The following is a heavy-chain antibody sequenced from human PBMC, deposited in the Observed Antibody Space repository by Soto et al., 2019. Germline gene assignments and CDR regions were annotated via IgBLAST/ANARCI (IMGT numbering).Heavy chain of an antibody. J-gene: IGHJ5*02. CDR2: ISAYNGDT. D-gene: IGHD2-15*01. CDR1: GYTFTNYD. Sequence: QVQLVQSGAEVKKPGASVKVSCKASGYTFTNYDINWVRQAPGQGLEWMGWISAYNGDTNYAQKLQGRVTMTTDTSTSTAYIELRSQRSDDTAVYYCARSGLPDPVVVVGHTPFDPWGQGTLVTVSS. CDR3: ARSGLPDPVVVVGHTPFDP. V-gene: IGHV1-18*01.